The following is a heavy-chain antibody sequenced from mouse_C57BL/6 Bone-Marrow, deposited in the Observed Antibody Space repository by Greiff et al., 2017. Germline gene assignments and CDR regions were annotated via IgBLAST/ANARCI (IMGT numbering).Heavy chain of an antibody. D-gene: IGHD2-4*01. CDR3: TRCGENYDYPGTFAY. CDR2: INPNNGGT. Sequence: EVQLQQSGPELVKPGASVKIPCKASGYTFTDYNMDWVKQSHGKSLEWIGDINPNNGGTIYNQKFKGKATLTVDKSSSTAYMELRSLTSEDTAVYYCTRCGENYDYPGTFAYWGQGTLVTVSA. V-gene: IGHV1-18*01. CDR1: GYTFTDYN. J-gene: IGHJ3*01.